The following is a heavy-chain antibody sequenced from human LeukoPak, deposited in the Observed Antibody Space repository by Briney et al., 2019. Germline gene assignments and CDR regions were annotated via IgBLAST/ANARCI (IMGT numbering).Heavy chain of an antibody. V-gene: IGHV4-59*08. CDR1: GGSISSYC. Sequence: SETLSPTCTVSGGSISSYCWSWIRQPPRKGLEWIGYTFYSASINYNPSLKSRVTISVDTSTNQFSLKLSSVTTADTAVYYCARHMNTGSGSHYGRFDSWGQGTLVTVSS. D-gene: IGHD3-10*01. J-gene: IGHJ4*02. CDR2: TFYSASI. CDR3: ARHMNTGSGSHYGRFDS.